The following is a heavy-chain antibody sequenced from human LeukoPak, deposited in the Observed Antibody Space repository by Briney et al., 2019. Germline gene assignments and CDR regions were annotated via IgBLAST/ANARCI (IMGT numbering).Heavy chain of an antibody. D-gene: IGHD3/OR15-3a*01. Sequence: SETLSLTCTVSGGPLSSRGYYWGWIRQPPGKGLEWIGAIHYNGGTYYNPSLKGRVTITIDTSKNRFSLQLGFGAAADTAVDYCARQFGTWGQGTLVTVSS. CDR3: ARQFGT. CDR1: GGPLSSRGYY. V-gene: IGHV4-39*01. CDR2: IHYNGGT. J-gene: IGHJ4*02.